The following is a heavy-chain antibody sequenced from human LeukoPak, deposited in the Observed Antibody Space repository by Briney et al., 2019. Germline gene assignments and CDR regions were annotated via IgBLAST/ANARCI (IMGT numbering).Heavy chain of an antibody. CDR2: IYYSGST. J-gene: IGHJ6*03. CDR1: GGSISNYY. CDR3: ARCYYYYYYTDV. D-gene: IGHD2-15*01. V-gene: IGHV4-59*01. Sequence: SETLSLTCTVSGGSISNYYWSWIRQPPGKGLEWIGYIYYSGSTNYNPSLKSRVTISVDTSKNQFSLKLSSVTAADTAVYYCARCYYYYYYTDVWGKGTTVTVSS.